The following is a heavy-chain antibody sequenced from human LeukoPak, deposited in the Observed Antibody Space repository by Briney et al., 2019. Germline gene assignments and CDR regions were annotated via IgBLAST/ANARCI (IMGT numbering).Heavy chain of an antibody. CDR3: ARDLCCGGDRSNDY. V-gene: IGHV1-2*02. CDR1: GYTFTGYY. J-gene: IGHJ4*02. D-gene: IGHD2-21*02. CDR2: INPNSGGT. Sequence: ASVKVSCKASGYTFTGYYMHWVRQAPGQGLEWMGWINPNSGGTNYAQKFQGRVTMTRDTSISTAYMELSRLRSDDTAVYYCARDLCCGGDRSNDYWGQGTLVTVSS.